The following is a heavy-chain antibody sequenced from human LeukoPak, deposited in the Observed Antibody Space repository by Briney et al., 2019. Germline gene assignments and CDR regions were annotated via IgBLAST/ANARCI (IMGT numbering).Heavy chain of an antibody. V-gene: IGHV1-2*02. CDR3: ARNVVLMVYAIDY. Sequence: ASVKVSCKASGYTFTGYYMHWVRQAPGQGLEWMGWINPNSGGTNYAQKFQGRVTMTRDTSISTAYMELSRLRSDDTAVYYCARNVVLMVYAIDYWGQGTLVTVSS. CDR2: INPNSGGT. D-gene: IGHD2-8*01. J-gene: IGHJ4*02. CDR1: GYTFTGYY.